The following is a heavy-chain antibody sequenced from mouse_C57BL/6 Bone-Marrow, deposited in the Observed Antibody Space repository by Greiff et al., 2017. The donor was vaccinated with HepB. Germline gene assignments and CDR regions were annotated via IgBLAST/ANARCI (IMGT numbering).Heavy chain of an antibody. CDR3: ARSITTVVARYFDY. Sequence: QVQLQQPGAELVKPGASVKLSCKASGYTFTSYWMHWVKQRPGQGLEWIGMIHPNSGSTNYNEKFKSKATLTVDKSSSTAYMQLSSLTSEDSAVYYCARSITTVVARYFDYWGQGTTRTVSS. V-gene: IGHV1-64*01. CDR2: IHPNSGST. D-gene: IGHD1-1*01. CDR1: GYTFTSYW. J-gene: IGHJ2*01.